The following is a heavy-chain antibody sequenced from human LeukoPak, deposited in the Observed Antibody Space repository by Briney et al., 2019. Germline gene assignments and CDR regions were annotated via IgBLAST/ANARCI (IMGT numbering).Heavy chain of an antibody. CDR2: ISGSGGRT. CDR1: GFTFDSYS. J-gene: IGHJ4*02. V-gene: IGHV3-23*01. Sequence: GGSLRLSCAVSGFTFDSYSMNWVRQAPGKGLEWVSGISGSGGRTYYADSVKGRFTISRDNSKNTLYLQMNSLRVEDTAVYYCAKGRCSGGSCYGRGFDYWGQGTLVTVSS. D-gene: IGHD2-15*01. CDR3: AKGRCSGGSCYGRGFDY.